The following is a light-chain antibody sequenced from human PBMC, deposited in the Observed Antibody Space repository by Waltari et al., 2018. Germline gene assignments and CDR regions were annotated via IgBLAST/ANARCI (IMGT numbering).Light chain of an antibody. Sequence: EIVLTQSPATLSLSPGERATLSCRTSQIVGKFLAWYQQKPGRDPRLLISDGSNRATGIPARFSGSGSGTDFTLTITSLGPEDSATYGCQQRRKWPPTFGQGTKVEIK. CDR3: QQRRKWPPT. J-gene: IGKJ1*01. CDR1: QIVGKF. CDR2: DGS. V-gene: IGKV3-11*01.